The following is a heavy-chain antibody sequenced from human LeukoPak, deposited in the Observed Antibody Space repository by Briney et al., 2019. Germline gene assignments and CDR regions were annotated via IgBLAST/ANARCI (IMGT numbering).Heavy chain of an antibody. Sequence: SETLSLTCTVSGGSISSSSYYWGWIRQPPGKGLEWIGSIYYSGSTYYNPSLKSRVTISVDTSKNQFSLKLSSVTAADTAVYYCASAPYYYDDGTDAFDIWGQGTMVTVSS. J-gene: IGHJ3*02. CDR1: GGSISSSSYY. V-gene: IGHV4-39*01. CDR2: IYYSGST. CDR3: ASAPYYYDDGTDAFDI. D-gene: IGHD3-22*01.